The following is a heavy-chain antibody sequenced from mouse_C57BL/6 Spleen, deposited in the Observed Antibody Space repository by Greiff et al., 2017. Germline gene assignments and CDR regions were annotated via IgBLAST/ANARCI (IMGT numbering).Heavy chain of an antibody. CDR2: IDPSDSET. J-gene: IGHJ4*01. V-gene: IGHV1-52*01. Sequence: QVQLQQPGAELVRPGSSVKLSCKASGYTFTSYWMPWVKQRPIQGLEWIGNIDPSDSETHYNQKFKDKATLTVDKSSSTAYMQLSSLTSEDSAVYYCAKGITTVVATNAMDYWGQGTSVTVSS. CDR1: GYTFTSYW. CDR3: AKGITTVVATNAMDY. D-gene: IGHD1-1*01.